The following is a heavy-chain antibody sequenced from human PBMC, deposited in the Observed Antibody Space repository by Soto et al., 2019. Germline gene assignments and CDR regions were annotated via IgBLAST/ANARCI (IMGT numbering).Heavy chain of an antibody. CDR3: ARLAVAGITSDFES. D-gene: IGHD3-10*01. CDR2: IYWDDDK. CDR1: GFSLSSSGVG. Sequence: QITLKESGPTLVKPTQTLTLTCTFSGFSLSSSGVGVGWIRQPQGTALEWLTFIYWDDDKRYSPSLKSRLTITKDASINQVVLTQTNLDPVDTATYYCARLAVAGITSDFESWGQGTLLTVSS. J-gene: IGHJ4*02. V-gene: IGHV2-5*02.